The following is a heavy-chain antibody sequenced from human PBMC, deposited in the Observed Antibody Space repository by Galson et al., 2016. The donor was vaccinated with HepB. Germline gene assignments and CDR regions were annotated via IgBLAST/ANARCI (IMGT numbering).Heavy chain of an antibody. CDR3: ATYSSTWYGDWYFDL. V-gene: IGHV4-59*11. D-gene: IGHD6-13*01. J-gene: IGHJ2*01. CDR1: GASISSPY. Sequence: SETLSLTCTVSGASISSPYWSWIRQPPGKGLEWIGYISYSGNTNYNPSLKSRVSLSVDTSKNQFSLRLSSVTAAAPAVYYCATYSSTWYGDWYFDLWGRGTQVTVSS. CDR2: ISYSGNT.